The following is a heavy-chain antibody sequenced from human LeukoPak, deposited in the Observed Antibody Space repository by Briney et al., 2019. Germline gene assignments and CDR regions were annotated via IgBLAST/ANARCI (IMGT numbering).Heavy chain of an antibody. D-gene: IGHD4-17*01. J-gene: IGHJ4*02. Sequence: GASVKVSCKASGYTFTSYYMHWVRQAPGQGLEWMGIINPSGGSTSYAQKFQGRVTMTRDMSTSTVYMELSSLRSEDTAVYYCARVGVTVTTDGGPFDYWGQGTLVTVSS. CDR1: GYTFTSYY. CDR2: INPSGGST. V-gene: IGHV1-46*01. CDR3: ARVGVTVTTDGGPFDY.